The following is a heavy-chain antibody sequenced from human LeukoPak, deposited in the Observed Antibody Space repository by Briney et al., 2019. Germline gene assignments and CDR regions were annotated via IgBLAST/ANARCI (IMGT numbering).Heavy chain of an antibody. CDR3: ARVTYGDYY. J-gene: IGHJ4*02. V-gene: IGHV3-7*05. CDR2: IEEDGSEK. CDR1: GFEFSRYR. D-gene: IGHD4-17*01. Sequence: GGSLRLSCAASGFEFSRYRMTCVRQAPGKGLEWVANIEEDGSEKYYVDSVKGRFTISRDNAKNSLYLQMNSLRAEDTAVYYCARVTYGDYYWGQGTLVTVSS.